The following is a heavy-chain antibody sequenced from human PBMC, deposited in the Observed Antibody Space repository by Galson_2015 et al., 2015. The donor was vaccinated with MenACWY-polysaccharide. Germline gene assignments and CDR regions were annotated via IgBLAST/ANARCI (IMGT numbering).Heavy chain of an antibody. D-gene: IGHD3-22*01. CDR1: GYSFSSYD. CDR2: MNPNGGNT. CDR3: ARGGKYYYDSSGYLNWFDP. Sequence: SCKASGYSFSSYDINWVRQTTGQGLEWMGWMNPNGGNTGYAQKFQGRVTMTRNTSISIAYMELSSLRSEDTAVYYCARGGKYYYDSSGYLNWFDPWGQGTLVTVSS. J-gene: IGHJ5*02. V-gene: IGHV1-8*01.